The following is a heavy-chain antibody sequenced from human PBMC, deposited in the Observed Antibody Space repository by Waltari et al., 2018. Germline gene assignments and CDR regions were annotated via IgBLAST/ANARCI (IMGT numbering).Heavy chain of an antibody. CDR1: GFTFSTYS. J-gene: IGHJ4*02. CDR3: ARDEMHRTTWYHF. V-gene: IGHV3-7*04. Sequence: EVQLVESGGGLVQPGGSLRLSCAVSGFTFSTYSMTWVRQAPGKGLEWVANIKQDGTEKYYVASGKGRFSISRDNGKNLLYLHMNSLRADDTAVYYCARDEMHRTTWYHFWGQGTQVTVSS. D-gene: IGHD6-13*01. CDR2: IKQDGTEK.